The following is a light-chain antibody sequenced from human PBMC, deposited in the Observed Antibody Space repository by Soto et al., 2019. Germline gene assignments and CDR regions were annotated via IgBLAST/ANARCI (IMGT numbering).Light chain of an antibody. CDR3: AYWDDSLSGLYV. Sequence: QSVLTQPPSASGTPGRRVTISCSGSSSDFGSNTVNWYQQLPGTAPKLLIYSNNQRPSGVPDRFSGSKSGTSASLAISGLQSEDEADYYCAYWDDSLSGLYVFGTGTKLTVL. CDR1: SSDFGSNT. CDR2: SNN. J-gene: IGLJ1*01. V-gene: IGLV1-44*01.